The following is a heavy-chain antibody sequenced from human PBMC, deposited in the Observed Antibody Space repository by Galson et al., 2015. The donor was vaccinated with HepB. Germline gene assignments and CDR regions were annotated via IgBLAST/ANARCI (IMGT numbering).Heavy chain of an antibody. J-gene: IGHJ3*02. D-gene: IGHD6-19*01. CDR1: GFTFSSYS. CDR3: ARDLPGYSSGWYLLHAFDI. V-gene: IGHV3-21*01. Sequence: SLRLSCAASGFTFSSYSMNWVRQAPGKGLEWVSSISSSSSYIYYADSVKGRFTISRDNAKNSLYLQMNSLRAEDTAVYYCARDLPGYSSGWYLLHAFDIWGQGTMVTVSS. CDR2: ISSSSSYI.